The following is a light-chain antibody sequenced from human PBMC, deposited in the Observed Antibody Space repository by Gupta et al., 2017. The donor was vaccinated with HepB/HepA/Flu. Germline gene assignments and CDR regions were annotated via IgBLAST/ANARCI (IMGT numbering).Light chain of an antibody. CDR2: AAS. CDR1: QGISSY. Sequence: VGDRFTITCRASQGISSYLNWYQQKPGKAPKLLIYAASSLQSGVPSRFSGSGSGTDFTLTISSLQPEDFATYYCQQSDSTPWTFGQGTKVEIK. V-gene: IGKV1-39*01. J-gene: IGKJ1*01. CDR3: QQSDSTPWT.